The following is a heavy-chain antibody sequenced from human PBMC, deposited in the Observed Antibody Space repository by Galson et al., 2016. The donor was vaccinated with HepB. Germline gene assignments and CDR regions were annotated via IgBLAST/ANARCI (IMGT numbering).Heavy chain of an antibody. D-gene: IGHD3-3*01. Sequence: QSGAEVKKPGESLKISCKGSGYSFNNYWIAWVRQKPGKGLEWMGAIYPGESDTRYSPSFQGQVTLSADKSIGTAYVQWRSLKASDTAMYYCAGVYDFWNGYAQNWYFDLWGRGSLVTVSS. CDR3: AGVYDFWNGYAQNWYFDL. J-gene: IGHJ2*01. CDR2: IYPGESDT. V-gene: IGHV5-51*01. CDR1: GYSFNNYW.